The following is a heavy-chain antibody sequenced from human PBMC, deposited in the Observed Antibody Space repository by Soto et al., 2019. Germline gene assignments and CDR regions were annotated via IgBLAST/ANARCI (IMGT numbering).Heavy chain of an antibody. CDR2: IYIDGNT. J-gene: IGHJ4*02. D-gene: IGHD6-25*01. Sequence: PGGSLRLSCAASGFSVSINYMTWVRQAPGKGLEWVSIIYIDGNTYYADSVKGRFTISRDISKNTLYLQMNSLRAEDTALYDCARDTSAYYSPYYWGQGTMDTVSS. V-gene: IGHV3-66*01. CDR3: ARDTSAYYSPYY. CDR1: GFSVSINY.